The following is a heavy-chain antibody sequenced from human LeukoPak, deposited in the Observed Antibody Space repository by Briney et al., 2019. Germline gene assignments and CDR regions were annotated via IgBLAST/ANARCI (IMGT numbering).Heavy chain of an antibody. J-gene: IGHJ4*02. CDR3: ASAQSYSSRSGDY. CDR1: GFTFDDYA. D-gene: IGHD6-13*01. V-gene: IGHV3-9*01. CDR2: ISWNSGSI. Sequence: GGSLRLSCAASGFTFDDYAMHWVRQAPGKGLEWVSGISWNSGSIGYADSVKGRFTISRDNAKNSLYLQMNSLRAEDTALYYCASAQSYSSRSGDYWGQGTLVTVSS.